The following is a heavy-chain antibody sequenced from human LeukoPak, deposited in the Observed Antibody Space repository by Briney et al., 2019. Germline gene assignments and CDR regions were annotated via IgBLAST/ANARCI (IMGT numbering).Heavy chain of an antibody. CDR3: ARVVYTVYGGAFDV. D-gene: IGHD5/OR15-5a*01. CDR1: GGSISSGGYY. V-gene: IGHV4-39*07. Sequence: PSETLSLTCTVSGGSISSGGYYWGWIRQPPGKGLEWIGSIYYSGSTYYSPSLKSRVTISVDTSKNQFSLNLFSATAADTAVYSCARVVYTVYGGAFDVWGQGTVVTVSS. J-gene: IGHJ3*01. CDR2: IYYSGST.